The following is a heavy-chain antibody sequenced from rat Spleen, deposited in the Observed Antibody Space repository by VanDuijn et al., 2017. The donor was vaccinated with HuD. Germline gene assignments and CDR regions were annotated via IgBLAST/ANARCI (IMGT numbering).Heavy chain of an antibody. CDR3: TTGGLPYYFDY. J-gene: IGHJ2*01. V-gene: IGHV5-27*01. CDR1: GFTFSDYY. CDR2: ITTGGGST. D-gene: IGHD1-4*01. Sequence: EVQLVESGGGLVQPGRSMKLSCAALGFTFSDYYMAWVRQAPTKGLEWVAYITTGGGSTLYRDSVKGRFTISRDNAKSTLYLQMDSLRSEDTATYYCTTGGLPYYFDYWGQGVMVTVSS.